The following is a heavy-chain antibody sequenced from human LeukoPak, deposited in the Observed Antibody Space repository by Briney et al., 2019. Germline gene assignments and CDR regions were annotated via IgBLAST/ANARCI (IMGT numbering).Heavy chain of an antibody. Sequence: GSVKVSCKASGYTFTGYYMHWVRQAPGQGLEWMGWINPNSGGTNYAQKFQGRVTMTRDTSISTAYMELSRLRSDDTAVYYCARDPRYCSSTSCLFGGYFDYWGQGTLVTVSS. D-gene: IGHD2-2*01. CDR1: GYTFTGYY. V-gene: IGHV1-2*02. CDR3: ARDPRYCSSTSCLFGGYFDY. CDR2: INPNSGGT. J-gene: IGHJ4*02.